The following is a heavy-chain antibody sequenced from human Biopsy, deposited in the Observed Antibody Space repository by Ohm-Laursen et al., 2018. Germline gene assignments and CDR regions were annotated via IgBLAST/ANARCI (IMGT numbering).Heavy chain of an antibody. CDR3: ARLGSGDYFPTFFDF. D-gene: IGHD5-12*01. J-gene: IGHJ4*02. CDR1: GASIEDYY. Sequence: SETLSLTWTVSGASIEDYYWTWIRQAPGKTLEWIASINYRGNTNYNPSLKSRVTMSAHTSTNQFSLKLTSVTAADTAVYYCARLGSGDYFPTFFDFWGQGALVTVSS. V-gene: IGHV4-59*12. CDR2: INYRGNT.